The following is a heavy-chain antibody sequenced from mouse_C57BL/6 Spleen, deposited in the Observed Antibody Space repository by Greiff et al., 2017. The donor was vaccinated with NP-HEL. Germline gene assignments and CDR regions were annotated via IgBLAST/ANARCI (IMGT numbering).Heavy chain of an antibody. D-gene: IGHD2-5*01. CDR2: IYPGDGDT. CDR3: ARSTIVTTDAMDY. V-gene: IGHV1-82*01. CDR1: GYAFSSSW. J-gene: IGHJ4*01. Sequence: VMLVESGPELVKPGASVKISCKASGYAFSSSWMNWVKQRPGKGLEWIGRIYPGDGDTNYNGKFKGKATLTADKSSSTAYMQLSSLTSEDSAVYFCARSTIVTTDAMDYWGQGTSVTVSS.